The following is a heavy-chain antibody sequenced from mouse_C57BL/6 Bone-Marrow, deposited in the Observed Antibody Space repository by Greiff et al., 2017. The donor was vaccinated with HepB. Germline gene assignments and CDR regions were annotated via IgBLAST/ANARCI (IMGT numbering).Heavy chain of an antibody. CDR2: IHPNSGST. CDR1: GYTFTSYW. J-gene: IGHJ3*01. CDR3: AREEDYDGAWFAY. D-gene: IGHD2-4*01. Sequence: VQLQQSGPELVKPGASVKISCKASGYTFTSYWMHWVKQRPGQGLEWIGMIHPNSGSTNYNEKFKSKATLTVDKSSSTAYMQLSSLTSEDSAVYYCAREEDYDGAWFAYWGQGTLVTVSA. V-gene: IGHV1-64*01.